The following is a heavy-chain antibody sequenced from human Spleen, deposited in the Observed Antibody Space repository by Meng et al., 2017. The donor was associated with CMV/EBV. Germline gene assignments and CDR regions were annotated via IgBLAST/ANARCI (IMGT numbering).Heavy chain of an antibody. V-gene: IGHV3-21*01. Sequence: AASGFTFSGYSMNWVRQAPGKGLEWVSSISSSSSYIYYADSVKGRFTISRDNAKNSLYLQMNSLRAEDTAVYYCARDYGGSYDAFDIWGQGTMVTVSS. CDR2: ISSSSSYI. D-gene: IGHD4-23*01. CDR3: ARDYGGSYDAFDI. CDR1: GFTFSGYS. J-gene: IGHJ3*02.